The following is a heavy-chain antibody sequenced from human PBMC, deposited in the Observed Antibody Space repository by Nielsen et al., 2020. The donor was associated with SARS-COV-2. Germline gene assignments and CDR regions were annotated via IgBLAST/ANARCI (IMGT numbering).Heavy chain of an antibody. J-gene: IGHJ3*02. V-gene: IGHV1-8*01. CDR3: ARRVGASLGGAYDI. CDR1: GYTFTGYH. D-gene: IGHD1-26*01. CDR2: MNPHNGNT. Sequence: ASVKVSCKASGYTFTGYHINWVRQATGQGLEWMGWMNPHNGNTGYAQKFQARVTITADESTRTAFMDLRSLRSEDTAVYYCARRVGASLGGAYDIWGQGTMVTVSS.